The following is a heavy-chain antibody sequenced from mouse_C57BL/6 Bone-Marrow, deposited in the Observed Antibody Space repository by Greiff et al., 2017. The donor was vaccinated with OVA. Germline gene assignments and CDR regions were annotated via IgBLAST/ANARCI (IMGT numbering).Heavy chain of an antibody. CDR2: FDPEDGET. V-gene: IGHV14-2*01. CDR1: GFNIKDYY. CDR3: SPGWLPLFDY. D-gene: IGHD2-3*01. Sequence: EVQLQQSGAELVKPGASVKLSCTASGFNIKDYYMHWVKQRTEQGLEWIGRFDPEDGETKYAPKFQGKDPITADTSYNPAYLQLISLTSEDTAVYYCSPGWLPLFDYWGQGTTLTVSS. J-gene: IGHJ2*01.